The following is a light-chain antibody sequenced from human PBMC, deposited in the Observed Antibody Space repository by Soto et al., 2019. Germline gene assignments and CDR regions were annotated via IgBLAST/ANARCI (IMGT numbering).Light chain of an antibody. CDR3: SSYTGSNIRYV. Sequence: QSALTQPASVSGSPGQSITISCTGTSNDVGGYNYVSWYQHHPGKAPKLMIYEVSDRPSGVSNRFSGSKSGNTAFLTISGLQAEDEADYYCSSYTGSNIRYVFGTGTKVTVL. J-gene: IGLJ1*01. CDR1: SNDVGGYNY. V-gene: IGLV2-14*01. CDR2: EVS.